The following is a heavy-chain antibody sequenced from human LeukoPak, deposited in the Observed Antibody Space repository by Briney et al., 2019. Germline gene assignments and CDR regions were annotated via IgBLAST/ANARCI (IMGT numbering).Heavy chain of an antibody. V-gene: IGHV3-33*01. J-gene: IGHJ5*02. CDR2: IWYDGSNK. D-gene: IGHD5-18*01. CDR1: GFAFSSYG. CDR3: ARGSNGYSP. Sequence: GGSLRLSCAASGFAFSSYGMHWVRQAPGEGLEWVAAIWYDGSNKYYADSVKGRFTISRDNSKNTLYLQMNSLRAEDTAVYYCARGSNGYSPWGQGTLVTVSS.